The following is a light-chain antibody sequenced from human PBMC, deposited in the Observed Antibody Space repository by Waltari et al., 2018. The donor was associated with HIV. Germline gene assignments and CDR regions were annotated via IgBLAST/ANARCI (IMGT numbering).Light chain of an antibody. V-gene: IGKV1-39*01. CDR1: QRISRY. J-gene: IGKJ3*01. CDR2: AAS. CDR3: QQSYSPTFT. Sequence: DIQMTQSPSSLSASVGDRVSITCRASQRISRYLNWYRQKPVAAPELLIYAASSLQRGVPSRFSGSGSGTDFTLTISALQPEDFATYYCQQSYSPTFTFGPGTKVDFK.